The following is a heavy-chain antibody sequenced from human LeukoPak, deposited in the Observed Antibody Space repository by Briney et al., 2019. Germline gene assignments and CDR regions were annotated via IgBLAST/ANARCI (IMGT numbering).Heavy chain of an antibody. V-gene: IGHV5-51*01. CDR3: ARPRIAAAGNVYYMDV. Sequence: GESLKISCKGSGYSFISHWIGWVRQMPGKGLEWMGIIYPGDSDTRYSPPFQGQVTISADKSISTAYLQWSSLKASDTAMYYCARPRIAAAGNVYYMDVWGKGTTVTVSS. CDR2: IYPGDSDT. CDR1: GYSFISHW. J-gene: IGHJ6*03. D-gene: IGHD6-13*01.